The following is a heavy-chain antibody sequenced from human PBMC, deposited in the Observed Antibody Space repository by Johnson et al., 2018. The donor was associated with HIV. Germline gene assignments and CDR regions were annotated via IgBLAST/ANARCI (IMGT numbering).Heavy chain of an antibody. CDR3: TTRFIAARAFDI. CDR2: IKSKTDGGTT. Sequence: VQLVESGGGLVKPGGSLRLSCVASGFTFSSAWMSWVRQSPGKGLEWVGRIKSKTDGGTTDYAAPVKGRFTISRDDSKNTLYLQMNSLKTEDTAVYYCTTRFIAARAFDIWGQGTMVTVSS. CDR1: GFTFSSAW. D-gene: IGHD6-6*01. V-gene: IGHV3-15*01. J-gene: IGHJ3*02.